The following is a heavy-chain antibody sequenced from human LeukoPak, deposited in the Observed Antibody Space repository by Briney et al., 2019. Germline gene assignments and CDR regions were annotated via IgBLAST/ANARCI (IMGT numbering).Heavy chain of an antibody. J-gene: IGHJ4*02. D-gene: IGHD6-19*01. CDR3: ARDDRYSSGWYHY. V-gene: IGHV3-20*04. Sequence: GGSLRLSCAASGFTFDDYGMNWVRQAPGKGLEWVSGINWNGGSTGYADSVKGRFTISRDNAKNSLYLQMNSLRAEDTAVYYCARDDRYSSGWYHYWGQGTLVTVSS. CDR2: INWNGGST. CDR1: GFTFDDYG.